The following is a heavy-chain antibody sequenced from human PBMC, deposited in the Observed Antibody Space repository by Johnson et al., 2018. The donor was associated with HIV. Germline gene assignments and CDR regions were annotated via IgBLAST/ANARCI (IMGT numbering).Heavy chain of an antibody. CDR3: AKDGAMAFDI. D-gene: IGHD5-18*01. V-gene: IGHV3-30*18. CDR1: GFTVSSNY. J-gene: IGHJ3*02. Sequence: QVQLVESGGGVVQPGRSLRLSCAASGFTVSSNYMSWVRQAPGKGLEWMTIISDDGCNKNYADSVKGRFTVSRDNSKNTLYLHMNSLRAEDTAVYYCAKDGAMAFDIWGQGTLVTVSS. CDR2: ISDDGCNK.